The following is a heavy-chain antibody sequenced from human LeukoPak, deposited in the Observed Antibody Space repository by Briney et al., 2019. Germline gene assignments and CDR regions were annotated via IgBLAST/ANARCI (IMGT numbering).Heavy chain of an antibody. CDR3: ARGRSNYYGMDV. CDR1: DGSINSYY. J-gene: IGHJ6*02. D-gene: IGHD1-26*01. CDR2: IYYSGNT. Sequence: SETLSLTCSVSDGSINSYYWNWIRRPPGKGLEWIGYIYYSGNTNYSPSLKSRVTMSVDTSKNLFSLKVSSVTAADTAVYYCARGRSNYYGMDVWGQGTTVTVSS. V-gene: IGHV4-59*01.